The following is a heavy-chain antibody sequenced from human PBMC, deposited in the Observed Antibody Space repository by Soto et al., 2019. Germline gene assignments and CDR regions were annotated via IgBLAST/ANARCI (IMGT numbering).Heavy chain of an antibody. D-gene: IGHD1-1*01. Sequence: GASVKVSCKASGYTLTSFYMHWIRQAPGQGLEWMGVIDPSAGSTTYAQKFKGRVRMTRDTFTSTVFMELNSLRSEDTAVYYCARSPRPTGTTLYYFDSWGQRTLVTVSS. V-gene: IGHV1-46*01. CDR3: ARSPRPTGTTLYYFDS. CDR2: IDPSAGST. J-gene: IGHJ4*02. CDR1: GYTLTSFY.